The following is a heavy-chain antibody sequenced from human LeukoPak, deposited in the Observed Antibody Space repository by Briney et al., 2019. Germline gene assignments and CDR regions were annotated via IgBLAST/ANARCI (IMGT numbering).Heavy chain of an antibody. J-gene: IGHJ4*02. CDR2: IYYSGST. Sequence: SETLSLTCTVSGGSVSSSSYYWSWIRQPPGKGLEWIGYIYYSGSTNYNPSLKSRVTISVDTSKNQFSLNLRSVTAAATAVYYCARAGFTVTYLDYWGQGTPVTVSS. CDR1: GGSVSSSSYY. CDR3: ARAGFTVTYLDY. V-gene: IGHV4-61*01. D-gene: IGHD4-17*01.